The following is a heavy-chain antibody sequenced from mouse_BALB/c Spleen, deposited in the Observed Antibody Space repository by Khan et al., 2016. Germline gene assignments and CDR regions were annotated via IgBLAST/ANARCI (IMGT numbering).Heavy chain of an antibody. CDR1: GCNIKDTY. D-gene: IGHD2-4*01. CDR3: ARAYYDSWFVY. V-gene: IGHV14-3*02. CDR2: IDPANDNT. Sequence: EVQLQESGAELVKPGASVKLSCTASGCNIKDTYMHWMIQRPEQGLEWIGRIDPANDNTKYDPKFQGKATITADTSSNTAYLQLSSLTSEDTAVYYCARAYYDSWFVYWGQGTLVTVSA. J-gene: IGHJ3*01.